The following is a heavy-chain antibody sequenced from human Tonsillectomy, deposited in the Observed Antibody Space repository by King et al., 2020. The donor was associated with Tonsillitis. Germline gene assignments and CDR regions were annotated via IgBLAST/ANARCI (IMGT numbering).Heavy chain of an antibody. CDR1: GGSISSSSYY. CDR2: IYYSGST. Sequence: LQLQESGPGLVKPSETLSLTCTVSGGSISSSSYYWGWIRQPPRKGLEWIGSIYYSGSTYYNPSLKSRVTISINTSKNQFSLKLSSVTAADTAVYYCAREGSDYDVLTGHSYYFDYWGQGTLVTVSS. J-gene: IGHJ4*02. CDR3: AREGSDYDVLTGHSYYFDY. V-gene: IGHV4-39*07. D-gene: IGHD3-9*01.